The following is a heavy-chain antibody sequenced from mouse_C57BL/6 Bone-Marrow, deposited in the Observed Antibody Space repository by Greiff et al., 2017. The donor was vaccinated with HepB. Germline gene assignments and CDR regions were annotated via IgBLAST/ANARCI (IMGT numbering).Heavy chain of an antibody. CDR1: GYAFSSSW. V-gene: IGHV1-82*01. Sequence: VQLQQSGPELVKPGASVKISCKASGYAFSSSWMNWVKQRPGKGLEWIGRIYPGDGDTNYNGKFKGKATLTADKSSSTAYMQLSSLTSEDSAVYFCAREGITTGVGAMDYWGQGTSVTVSS. CDR2: IYPGDGDT. D-gene: IGHD1-1*01. CDR3: AREGITTGVGAMDY. J-gene: IGHJ4*01.